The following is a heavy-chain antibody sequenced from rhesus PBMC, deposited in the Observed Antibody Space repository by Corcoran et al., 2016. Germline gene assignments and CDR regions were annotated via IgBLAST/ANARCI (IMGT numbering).Heavy chain of an antibody. J-gene: IGHJ2*01. CDR1: GGSISSNY. D-gene: IGHD6-25*01. V-gene: IGHV4-173*01. Sequence: QLQLQESGPGLVKPSETLSLTCAVSGGSISSNYWNWIRQSPGKGLGWIGRSSGSGGSTSYNPSLKSRVTISTDTSKNQFALKVSSVTAADTAVYYCVREGRQLRWYFDLWGPGTPITISS. CDR3: VREGRQLRWYFDL. CDR2: SSGSGGST.